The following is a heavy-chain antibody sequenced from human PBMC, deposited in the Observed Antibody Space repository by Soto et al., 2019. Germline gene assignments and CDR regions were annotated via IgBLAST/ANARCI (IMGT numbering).Heavy chain of an antibody. Sequence: QVQLVQSGAEVKKPGSSVRVSCKASGDTFTFYSINWVRQAPGLGLEWMGRINPILSMSNYAQRFQGRVTMTADKYTSTAYTELSSLRSEDTAMYYCASSYGTGYRAFNYWGQGALFTVAS. J-gene: IGHJ4*02. CDR3: ASSYGTGYRAFNY. CDR2: INPILSMS. CDR1: GDTFTFYS. D-gene: IGHD3-10*01. V-gene: IGHV1-69*02.